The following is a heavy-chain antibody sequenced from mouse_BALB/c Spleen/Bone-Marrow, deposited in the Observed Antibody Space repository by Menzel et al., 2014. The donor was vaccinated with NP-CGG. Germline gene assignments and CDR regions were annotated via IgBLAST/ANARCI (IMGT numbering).Heavy chain of an antibody. D-gene: IGHD1-2*01. Sequence: LVESGVELVKPGASVKLSCKASGNTFTSYDINWVRQRPEQGLEWIGWIFPGDSTTKYNEKFKGKATLTTDKSSSTVHMQLSRLTSEDSAVYFCVRSRLGDWYFDVWGAGTTVTISS. J-gene: IGHJ1*01. CDR2: IFPGDSTT. V-gene: IGHV1S56*01. CDR3: VRSRLGDWYFDV. CDR1: GNTFTSYD.